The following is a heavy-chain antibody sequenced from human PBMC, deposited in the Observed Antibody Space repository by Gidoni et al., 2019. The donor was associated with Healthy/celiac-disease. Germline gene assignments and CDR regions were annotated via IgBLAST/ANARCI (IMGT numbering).Heavy chain of an antibody. V-gene: IGHV2-26*01. Sequence: QVTLKESGPVLVKPTETLTLTCTVSGFSLSTARMGVGWIRQPPGKALEWLAHIFSNDEKSYSTSLKSRLTISKDTSKSQVVLTMTNMDPVDTATYYCARIPYYDFWSGYYFDYWGQGTLVTVSS. J-gene: IGHJ4*02. D-gene: IGHD3-3*01. CDR1: GFSLSTARMG. CDR2: IFSNDEK. CDR3: ARIPYYDFWSGYYFDY.